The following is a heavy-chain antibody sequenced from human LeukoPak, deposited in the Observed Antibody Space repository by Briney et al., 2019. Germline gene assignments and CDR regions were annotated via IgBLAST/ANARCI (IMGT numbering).Heavy chain of an antibody. Sequence: PSETLSLTCSVSGDSISTSSYYWGWIRQPPGKGLEWIGTIYYSGSTYYNPSLTSRVTISVDTSKNQFSLKLSSVTAADTAVYYCARGKYYYGSGSYYGYYYYYMDVWGKGTTVTISS. D-gene: IGHD3-10*01. CDR3: ARGKYYYGSGSYYGYYYYYMDV. CDR1: GDSISTSSYY. CDR2: IYYSGST. J-gene: IGHJ6*03. V-gene: IGHV4-39*07.